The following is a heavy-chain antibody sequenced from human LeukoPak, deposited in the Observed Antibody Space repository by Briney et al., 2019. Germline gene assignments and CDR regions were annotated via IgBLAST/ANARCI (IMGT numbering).Heavy chain of an antibody. CDR2: IYNSGTT. Sequence: PSETLSLTCTVSGGSISSYYWSCIRQPPGKGLEWIGYIYNSGTTYYNPSLKSRVTISVDTSKNQFSLKVSSVTAADTAVYYCASRVYGLGSFNYWGQGTLVTVSS. V-gene: IGHV4-4*08. CDR3: ASRVYGLGSFNY. D-gene: IGHD3-10*01. CDR1: GGSISSYY. J-gene: IGHJ4*01.